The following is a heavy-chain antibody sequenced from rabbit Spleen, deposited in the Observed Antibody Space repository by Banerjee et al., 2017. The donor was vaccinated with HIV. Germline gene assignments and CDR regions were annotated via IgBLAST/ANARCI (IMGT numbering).Heavy chain of an antibody. CDR3: ARDLASVVGWNFSL. V-gene: IGHV1S45*01. D-gene: IGHD3-1*01. Sequence: QEQLVESGGGLVKPEGSLTLTCKASGFSFSDSDVMCWVRQAPGKGLQWIACINSYTGKPVYATWAKGRFTISRTSSTTVTLQMTSLTAADTATYFCARDLASVVGWNFSLWGPGTLVTVS. J-gene: IGHJ4*01. CDR2: INSYTGKP. CDR1: GFSFSDSDV.